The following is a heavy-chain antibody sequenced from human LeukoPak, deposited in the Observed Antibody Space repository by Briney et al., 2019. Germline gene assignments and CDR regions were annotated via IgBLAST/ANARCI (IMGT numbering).Heavy chain of an antibody. V-gene: IGHV3-53*01. CDR1: GFTVSTNY. CDR3: ASVGDHFHWYLDL. J-gene: IGHJ2*01. Sequence: PGGSLRLSCAASGFTVSTNYMNWVRQAPGKGLEWVSILYSGSDTYYADSVKGRFTISRDSSKNILSLQMNNLRAEDTAVYYCASVGDHFHWYLDLWGRGTLVTVSS. D-gene: IGHD3-10*01. CDR2: LYSGSDT.